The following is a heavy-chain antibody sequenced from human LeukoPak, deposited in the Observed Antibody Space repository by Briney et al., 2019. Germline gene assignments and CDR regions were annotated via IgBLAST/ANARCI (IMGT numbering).Heavy chain of an antibody. CDR2: ISGSGGRP. J-gene: IGHJ4*02. CDR1: VFTFSSCA. V-gene: IGHV3-23*01. D-gene: IGHD2-2*01. Sequence: GGSLRLSCAASVFTFSSCAMSWVRQASGKGLEWVSAISGSGGRPYYADSVKGRFTISRDNSKDTLYLQMNSMRAEDTAVYYCARHPEPGYCSSTSCHDSYFDYWGQGALVTVSS. CDR3: ARHPEPGYCSSTSCHDSYFDY.